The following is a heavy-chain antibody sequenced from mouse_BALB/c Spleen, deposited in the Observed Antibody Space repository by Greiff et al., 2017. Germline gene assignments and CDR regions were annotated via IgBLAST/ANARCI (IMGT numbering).Heavy chain of an antibody. D-gene: IGHD2-4*01. CDR3: ARHSPYDYDEFAY. J-gene: IGHJ3*01. V-gene: IGHV5-6*01. Sequence: EVQVVESGGGLVKPGGSLKLSCAASGFTFSSYGMSWVRQTPDKRLEWVATISSGGSYTYYPDSVKGRFTISRDNAKNTLYLQMSSLKSEDTAMYYCARHSPYDYDEFAYWGQGTLVTVSA. CDR1: GFTFSSYG. CDR2: ISSGGSYT.